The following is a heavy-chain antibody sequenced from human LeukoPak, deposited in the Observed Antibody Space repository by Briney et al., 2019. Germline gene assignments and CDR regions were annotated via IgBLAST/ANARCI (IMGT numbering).Heavy chain of an antibody. CDR3: ARAARGLYFDY. Sequence: QPGGSLRLSCAASGLTFSSYWMHWVRQAPGKGLVWVSRINTDGSSTSYADSVKGRFTISRDNAKNTLYLQMNSLRAEDTAVYYCARAARGLYFDYWGQGTLVTVSS. J-gene: IGHJ4*02. D-gene: IGHD3-10*01. CDR2: INTDGSST. V-gene: IGHV3-74*01. CDR1: GLTFSSYW.